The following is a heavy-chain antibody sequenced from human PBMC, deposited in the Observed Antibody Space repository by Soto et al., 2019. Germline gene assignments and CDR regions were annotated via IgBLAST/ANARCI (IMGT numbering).Heavy chain of an antibody. CDR3: ARAKEDLYYDFWSGYFYFDY. D-gene: IGHD3-3*01. CDR2: TYYRSKWYN. CDR1: GDSVSSNSAA. Sequence: SQTLSLTCAISGDSVSSNSAAWNWIRQSPSRGLEWLGRTYYRSKWYNDYAVSVKSRITINPDTSKNQFSLQLNSVTPEDTAVYYCARAKEDLYYDFWSGYFYFDYWGQGTLVTVSS. V-gene: IGHV6-1*01. J-gene: IGHJ4*02.